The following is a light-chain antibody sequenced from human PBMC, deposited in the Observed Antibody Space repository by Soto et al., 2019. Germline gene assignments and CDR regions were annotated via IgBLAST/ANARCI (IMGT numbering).Light chain of an antibody. CDR1: QSVDRN. V-gene: IGKV3D-15*01. CDR3: QQYDSWPLT. CDR2: GAY. J-gene: IGKJ4*01. Sequence: EIVMTQSPGTLSVSTEEGATLSCRASQSVDRNLAWYQQKPGQAPRLLIYGAYTRPTGIPDRFSGSESGTEFSLTISSRQSEDFAGYYCQQYDSWPLTFGGGTKVEIK.